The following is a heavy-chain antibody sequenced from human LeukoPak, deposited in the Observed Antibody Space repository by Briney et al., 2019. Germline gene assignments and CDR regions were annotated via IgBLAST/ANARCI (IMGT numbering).Heavy chain of an antibody. Sequence: SETLSLTCTVSGGSISSYYWSWIRQPPGKGLEWIAYMYYSGSTYYNPSLKSRVTMSADTSKNQLSLKLSSVTAADTAVYYCARPYYYDSRIDPWGQGILVTVS. D-gene: IGHD3-22*01. V-gene: IGHV4-59*08. CDR1: GGSISSYY. CDR3: ARPYYYDSRIDP. CDR2: MYYSGST. J-gene: IGHJ5*02.